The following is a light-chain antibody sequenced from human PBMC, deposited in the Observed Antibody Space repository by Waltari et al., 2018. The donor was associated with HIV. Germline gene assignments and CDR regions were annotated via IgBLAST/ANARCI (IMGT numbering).Light chain of an antibody. V-gene: IGLV2-8*01. CDR1: SSDIGGYNY. J-gene: IGLJ2*01. Sequence: QSALTQPPSASGSPGQSVTISCTGTSSDIGGYNYVSWYQQHPGKAPKLIMTEVTKPASGVPNGFAGSESGNTASLTVSGLQAEDEAHYYCASYAPTNNFYVLFGGGTALTVL. CDR2: EVT. CDR3: ASYAPTNNFYVL.